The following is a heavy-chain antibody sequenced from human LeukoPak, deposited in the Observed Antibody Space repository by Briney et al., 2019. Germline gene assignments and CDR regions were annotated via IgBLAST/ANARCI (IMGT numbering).Heavy chain of an antibody. Sequence: GSLRLSCAASGFTFRTYWMSWVRQAPGKGLEWVANIKQDGNEKYHVDSVKGRFTISRDNAKNSLDLQMNSLRAEDTAVYYCARDTLGEGEDANYAVYYFDYWGQGTPVTVSS. V-gene: IGHV3-7*01. CDR1: GFTFRTYW. D-gene: IGHD4/OR15-4a*01. CDR2: IKQDGNEK. J-gene: IGHJ4*02. CDR3: ARDTLGEGEDANYAVYYFDY.